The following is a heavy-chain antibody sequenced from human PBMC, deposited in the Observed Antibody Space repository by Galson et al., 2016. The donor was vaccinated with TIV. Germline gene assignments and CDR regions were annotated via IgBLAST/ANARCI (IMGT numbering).Heavy chain of an antibody. CDR3: ARAASLANHYYYGMDL. CDR1: GGTFSNFA. J-gene: IGHJ6*02. CDR2: IIPMSGAS. Sequence: SVKVPCKASGGTFSNFAISWVRQAPGQGLEWIGGIIPMSGASKYAQRFQGRVTMTTDESTRTADMELSSLRSDYTAGYYCARAASLANHYYYGMDLWGQGTTVIVSS. V-gene: IGHV1-69*05.